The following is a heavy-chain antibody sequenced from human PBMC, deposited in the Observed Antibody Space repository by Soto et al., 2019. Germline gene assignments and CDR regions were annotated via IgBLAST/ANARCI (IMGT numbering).Heavy chain of an antibody. CDR3: AGGSIAAAGTDYYYYYGMDV. Sequence: PGGSLRLSCAASGFTFSSYWMHWVRQAPGKGLVWVSRINSDGSSTSYADSVKGRFTISRDNAKNTLYLQMNSLRAEDTAVYYCAGGSIAAAGTDYYYYYGMDVWGQGTTVTVSS. D-gene: IGHD6-13*01. CDR1: GFTFSSYW. J-gene: IGHJ6*02. V-gene: IGHV3-74*01. CDR2: INSDGSST.